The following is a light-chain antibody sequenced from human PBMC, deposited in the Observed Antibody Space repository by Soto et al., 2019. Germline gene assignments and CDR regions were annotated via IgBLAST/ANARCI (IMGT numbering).Light chain of an antibody. CDR2: RNN. CDR3: AAWDDSLSGGV. J-gene: IGLJ7*01. Sequence: QAVVTQPPSASGTPGQRVTISCSGSSSNIGSNYEYWYQQLPGTAPKLLIYRNNQRPSGVPDRFSGSKSGTSASLAISGLRSEDEADYYCAAWDDSLSGGVFGGGTQLTVL. V-gene: IGLV1-47*01. CDR1: SSNIGSNY.